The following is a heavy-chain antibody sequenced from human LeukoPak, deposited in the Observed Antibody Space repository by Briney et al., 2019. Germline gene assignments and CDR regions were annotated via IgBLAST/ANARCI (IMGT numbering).Heavy chain of an antibody. J-gene: IGHJ2*01. Sequence: KSGGSLRLSCAASGFTFSSYSMNWVRQAPGKGLEWVSSISSSSSYIYYADSVKGRFTISRDNAKNSLYLQMNSLRAEDTAVYYCARVYYYDSSGPRPKRYFDLWGRGTLVTVSS. D-gene: IGHD3-22*01. V-gene: IGHV3-21*01. CDR1: GFTFSSYS. CDR3: ARVYYYDSSGPRPKRYFDL. CDR2: ISSSSSYI.